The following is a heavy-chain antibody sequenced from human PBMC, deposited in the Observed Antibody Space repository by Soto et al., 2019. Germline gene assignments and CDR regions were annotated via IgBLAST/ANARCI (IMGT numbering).Heavy chain of an antibody. J-gene: IGHJ4*01. V-gene: IGHV3-23*01. CDR1: RVTFWIYV. D-gene: IGHD2-15*01. CDR3: ANDVGFQDY. CDR2: ISGSGGRT. Sequence: PAWSIRLGCASSRVTFWIYVIAVLRQAPGKGLEWVSAISGSGGRTYYADSVKGRFTISRDNSKNTLYLQMNRLRAEDTAVYYSANDVGFQDYRGHGTLVTVSS.